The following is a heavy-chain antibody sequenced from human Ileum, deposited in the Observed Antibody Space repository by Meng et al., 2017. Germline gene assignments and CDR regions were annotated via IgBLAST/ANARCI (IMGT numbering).Heavy chain of an antibody. CDR3: ARDRAYKAFDL. D-gene: IGHD3-16*01. J-gene: IGHJ3*01. CDR1: GFSFSNAW. V-gene: IGHV3-7*01. Sequence: GESLKISCETSGFSFSNAWMNWVRQAPGKGLEWVASITSDGSETYYLDSVVGRFTISRDSATRSLFLQMDSLGMEDTALYYCARDRAYKAFDLWGQGTMVTVSS. CDR2: ITSDGSET.